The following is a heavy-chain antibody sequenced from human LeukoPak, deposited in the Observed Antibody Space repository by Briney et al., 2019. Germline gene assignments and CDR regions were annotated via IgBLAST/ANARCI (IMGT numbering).Heavy chain of an antibody. CDR1: GFTGSNNY. CDR3: TVFGDSNH. Sequence: PGGSLRLSCAASGFTGSNNYVSWVRQAPGMGLEWVSAIHSSGATCYADSVKGRFTISRDTSKNTLYLQISSPRVEDTAVYYRTVFGDSNHWGQGTLVTVSS. D-gene: IGHD4-17*01. CDR2: IHSSGAT. V-gene: IGHV3-53*01. J-gene: IGHJ5*02.